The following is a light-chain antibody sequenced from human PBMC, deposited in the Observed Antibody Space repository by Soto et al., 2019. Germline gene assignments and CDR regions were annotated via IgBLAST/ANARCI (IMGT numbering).Light chain of an antibody. CDR2: GAS. V-gene: IGKV3-20*01. CDR3: QLFGSSPRYT. J-gene: IGKJ2*01. CDR1: ESVTSTY. Sequence: EIVLTQSPGTLSLSPGERATLSCRTSESVTSTYLVWYQQKPGQPPRLLIYGASSRATGIPDRFSGSGSGTDFTLTISRLEPEDFAVYYCQLFGSSPRYTFGQGTKLEIK.